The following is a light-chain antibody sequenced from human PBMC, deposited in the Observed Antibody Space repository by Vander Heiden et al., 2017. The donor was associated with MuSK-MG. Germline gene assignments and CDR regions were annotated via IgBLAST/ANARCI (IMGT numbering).Light chain of an antibody. CDR1: SSDVGGYNY. Sequence: QSALTQPRSVSGSPGQSVTISCTATSSDVGGYNYVSWHQQHPRNVPQLIISYVAQRPSGVPDRFSASKSGNTASLTISGLQAEDEAYYYCCTYADTYTWVFGGGTKLTVL. V-gene: IGLV2-11*01. J-gene: IGLJ3*02. CDR2: YVA. CDR3: CTYADTYTWV.